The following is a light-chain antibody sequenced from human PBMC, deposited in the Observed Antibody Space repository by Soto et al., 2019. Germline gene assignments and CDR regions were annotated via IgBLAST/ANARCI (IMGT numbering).Light chain of an antibody. J-gene: IGLJ1*01. V-gene: IGLV2-14*03. CDR2: DVS. CDR3: SSYTTSNTRQIV. Sequence: QSALTQPASVSGSPGQSITISCTGTSSDVVGYNYVSWYQHHPGKAPKLMIFDVSNRPSGVSNRFSGSKSGNTASLTISGLQPEDDAVYYCSSYTTSNTRQIVFGTGTNVTVL. CDR1: SSDVVGYNY.